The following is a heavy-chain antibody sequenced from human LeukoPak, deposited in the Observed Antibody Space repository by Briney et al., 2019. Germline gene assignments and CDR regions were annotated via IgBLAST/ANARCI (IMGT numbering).Heavy chain of an antibody. CDR3: ARHAHFDWLLWANWFDP. D-gene: IGHD3-9*01. J-gene: IGHJ5*02. CDR2: IYYSGST. Sequence: SETLSLTCTVSGGSISSSSYYWGWIRQPPGKGLEWIGSIYYSGSTNYNPSLKSRVTISVDTSKNQFSLKLSSVTAADTAVYYCARHAHFDWLLWANWFDPWGQGTLVTVSS. CDR1: GGSISSSSYY. V-gene: IGHV4-39*01.